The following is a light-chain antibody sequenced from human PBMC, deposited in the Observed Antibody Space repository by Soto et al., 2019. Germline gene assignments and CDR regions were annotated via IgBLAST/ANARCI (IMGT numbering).Light chain of an antibody. Sequence: QSVLTQPASVSASPGQSITISCTGTSSDVGGYKYVSWYQQLPGKAPKLILYEVANRPSGVSNRFSGSKSGNTASLTISGLQAEDEADYYCNSYTSSSTYVFGTGTKVT. V-gene: IGLV2-14*01. CDR2: EVA. J-gene: IGLJ1*01. CDR1: SSDVGGYKY. CDR3: NSYTSSSTYV.